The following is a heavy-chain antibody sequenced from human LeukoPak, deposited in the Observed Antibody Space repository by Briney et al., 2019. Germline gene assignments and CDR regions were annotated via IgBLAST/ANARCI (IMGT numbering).Heavy chain of an antibody. CDR1: GFTFSNYA. D-gene: IGHD3-10*01. CDR2: ISGSGGST. Sequence: PGGSLRLSCVTSGFTFSNYAMSWVRQAPGKGLEWVSAISGSGGSTYYADSVKGRFTISRDNSKNTLYLQMNSLRAEDTAVYYCARDATYYYGSGSYYYYMDVWGKGTTVTVSS. J-gene: IGHJ6*03. CDR3: ARDATYYYGSGSYYYYMDV. V-gene: IGHV3-23*01.